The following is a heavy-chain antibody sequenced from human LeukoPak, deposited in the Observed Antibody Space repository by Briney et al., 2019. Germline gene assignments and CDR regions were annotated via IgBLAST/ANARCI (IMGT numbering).Heavy chain of an antibody. D-gene: IGHD3-3*01. CDR2: IYSGGST. Sequence: GGSLRLSCTAPGFFVSDNYMSWVRQAPGKGLEFVSVIYSGGSTYYAGSLQGRFTISRDSSKNTVYLQMNSLRGDDTGVYYCARGSGYSRMWGQGTLVTVSS. CDR1: GFFVSDNY. V-gene: IGHV3-66*01. J-gene: IGHJ4*02. CDR3: ARGSGYSRM.